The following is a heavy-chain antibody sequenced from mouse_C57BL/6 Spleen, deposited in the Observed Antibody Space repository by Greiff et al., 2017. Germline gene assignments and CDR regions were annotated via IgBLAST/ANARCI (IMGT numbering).Heavy chain of an antibody. CDR1: GYTFTSYW. Sequence: QVQLQQPGAELVKPGASVKLSCKASGYTFTSYWMHWVKQRPGQGLEWIGMIHPNSGSTNYNEKFKSKATLTVDKSSSTAYMQLSSLTSEDSAVYYCARGPYYGSSDWYFDVWGTGTTVTVSS. J-gene: IGHJ1*03. CDR2: IHPNSGST. V-gene: IGHV1-64*01. CDR3: ARGPYYGSSDWYFDV. D-gene: IGHD1-1*01.